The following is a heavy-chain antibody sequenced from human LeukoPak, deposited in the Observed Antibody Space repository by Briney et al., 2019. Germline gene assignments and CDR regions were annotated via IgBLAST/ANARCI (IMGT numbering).Heavy chain of an antibody. D-gene: IGHD3-10*01. J-gene: IGHJ4*02. V-gene: IGHV4-34*01. CDR1: GGSFSGYY. Sequence: SETLSLTCAVYGGSFSGYYWTWIRQPPGKGLEWIGEMNHSGSANYNPSLKSRVTISVDTSKNQFSLKLSSVTAADTAVYYCARQGLLWFGSHYWGQGTLVTVSS. CDR2: MNHSGSA. CDR3: ARQGLLWFGSHY.